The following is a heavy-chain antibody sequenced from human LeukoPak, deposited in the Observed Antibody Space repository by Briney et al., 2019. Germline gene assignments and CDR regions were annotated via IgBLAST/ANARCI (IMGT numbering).Heavy chain of an antibody. Sequence: SETLSLTCTVSGSSFNNGYFWDWIRQPPGKGLEWIGSIYYSGSTFYSPSLKSRVTISLDTSRNQFSLRLSSVTTADTAVYYCARSVRARAYDAFDIWGQGTMVTVSS. V-gene: IGHV4-38-2*02. D-gene: IGHD2-21*01. CDR1: GSSFNNGYF. CDR3: ARSVRARAYDAFDI. J-gene: IGHJ3*02. CDR2: IYYSGST.